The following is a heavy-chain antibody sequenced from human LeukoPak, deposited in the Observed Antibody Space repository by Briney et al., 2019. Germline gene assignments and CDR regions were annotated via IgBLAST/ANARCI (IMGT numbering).Heavy chain of an antibody. J-gene: IGHJ5*02. CDR2: IRYDGSNK. Sequence: GGSLRLSCAASGLTFSSYGMHWVRQASGKGLEWVAFIRYDGSNKYYADSVKGRFTISRDNSKNTLYLQMNSLRAEDTAVYYCAKMATMVRGVPFPFDPWGQGTLVTVSS. CDR3: AKMATMVRGVPFPFDP. CDR1: GLTFSSYG. V-gene: IGHV3-30*02. D-gene: IGHD3-10*01.